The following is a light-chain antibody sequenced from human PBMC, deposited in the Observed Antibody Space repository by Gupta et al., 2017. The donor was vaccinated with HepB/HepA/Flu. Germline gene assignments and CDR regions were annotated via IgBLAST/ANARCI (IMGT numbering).Light chain of an antibody. Sequence: SYVLTQPPSVSVAPGKTARLTCGGNNIGSKSVHWYQQKPGQAPVLVIYYDSDRPSGIPERFSGSNSGNTATLTISRVEAGDEADYYCQVWDSSSDHPYVFGTGTKVTVL. CDR2: YDS. CDR3: QVWDSSSDHPYV. V-gene: IGLV3-21*04. J-gene: IGLJ1*01. CDR1: NIGSKS.